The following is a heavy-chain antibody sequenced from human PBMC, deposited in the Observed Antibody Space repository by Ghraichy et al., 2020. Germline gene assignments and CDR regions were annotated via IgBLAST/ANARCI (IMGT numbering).Heavy chain of an antibody. D-gene: IGHD3-3*01. J-gene: IGHJ4*02. CDR3: ARSHVLDYDFWSGYPVY. Sequence: SETLSLTCTVSGGSISSYYWSWIRQPPGKGLEWIASIYYSGSTNYNPSLKSRVTISVDTSKNQFSLKLSSVTAADTAVYYCARSHVLDYDFWSGYPVYWGQGTLVTVSS. CDR1: GGSISSYY. CDR2: IYYSGST. V-gene: IGHV4-59*01.